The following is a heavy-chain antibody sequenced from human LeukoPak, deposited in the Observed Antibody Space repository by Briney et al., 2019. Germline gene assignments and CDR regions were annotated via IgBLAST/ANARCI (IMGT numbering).Heavy chain of an antibody. CDR3: AKDTYDSSGYGPFDY. CDR1: GFTFSSYS. CDR2: ISGSGGST. V-gene: IGHV3-23*01. Sequence: GGSLRLSCAASGFTFSSYSMNWVRQAPGKGLEWVSAISGSGGSTYYADSVKGRFTISRDNSKNTLYLQMNSLRAEDTAVYYCAKDTYDSSGYGPFDYWGQGTLVTVSS. J-gene: IGHJ4*02. D-gene: IGHD3-22*01.